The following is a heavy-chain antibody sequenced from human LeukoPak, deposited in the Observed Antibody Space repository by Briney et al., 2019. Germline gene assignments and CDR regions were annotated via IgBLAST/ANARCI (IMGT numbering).Heavy chain of an antibody. V-gene: IGHV4-61*02. CDR3: ARPSDYADFQD. CDR2: IYPNGRT. Sequence: SETLSLTYTVSGASISSGANYWHWIRQPAGKGLEGIGRIYPNGRTQYNPSLQSRATIGLDHPKKQFSLKLPSVTAADTAVYYCARPSDYADFQDWGQGTLVTVSS. J-gene: IGHJ1*01. D-gene: IGHD4-17*01. CDR1: GASISSGANY.